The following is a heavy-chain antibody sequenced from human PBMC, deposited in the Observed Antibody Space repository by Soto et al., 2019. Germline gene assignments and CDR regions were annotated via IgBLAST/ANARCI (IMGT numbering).Heavy chain of an antibody. V-gene: IGHV4-30-2*01. CDR3: ARGRLVPAVNFDY. CDR1: GDSISSGGFS. D-gene: IGHD2-2*01. Sequence: QLQLQESGSGLVKPSQTLSLTCAVSGDSISSGGFSWSWIRQPPGKGLEWIGYIYHSGTSFYNPSHKSRVTISVDGSKNQFSLKVNSVTAADTAVYYCARGRLVPAVNFDYWGLGTLVTVSS. J-gene: IGHJ4*02. CDR2: IYHSGTS.